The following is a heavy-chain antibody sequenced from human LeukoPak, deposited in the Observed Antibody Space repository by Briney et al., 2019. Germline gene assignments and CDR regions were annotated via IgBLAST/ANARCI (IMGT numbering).Heavy chain of an antibody. V-gene: IGHV3-23*01. CDR1: GFTFRSYA. D-gene: IGHD2-15*01. CDR2: TTGSGDKL. CDR3: ARYENGGIDY. Sequence: GGSLRLSCTASGFTFRSYALSWVRQAPGKGLEWVSATTGSGDKLFYADSVKGRFTISRDNSKNTLYLQMNNLRAEDTAVYYCARYENGGIDYWGQGTLVTVSS. J-gene: IGHJ4*02.